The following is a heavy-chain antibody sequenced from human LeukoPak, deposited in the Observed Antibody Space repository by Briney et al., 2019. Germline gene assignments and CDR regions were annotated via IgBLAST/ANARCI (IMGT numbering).Heavy chain of an antibody. J-gene: IGHJ3*02. CDR3: AREESTAFDI. CDR2: ISRGGIS. Sequence: GGSLRLSCAASGFTFSVYDMYWIRQSPGKGLECVSVISRGGISYYADSVKGRFTISRDNSKNTLYLQMNSLRAEDTAVYYCAREESTAFDIWGQGTMVTVSS. CDR1: GFTFSVYD. V-gene: IGHV3-66*02.